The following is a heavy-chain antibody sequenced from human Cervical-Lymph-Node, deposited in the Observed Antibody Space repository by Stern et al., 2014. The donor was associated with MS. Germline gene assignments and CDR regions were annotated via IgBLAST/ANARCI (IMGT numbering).Heavy chain of an antibody. Sequence: VQLLESGPGLVKPSETLSLTCTVSGGSINTYYWSWIRQPPGQGLEWIGWIYYSGSTNYNPSLKSRVTISRDTSKNQFSLKLTSVTAADTAVYYCARGGGRTYFDYWGQGTLVTVSS. CDR2: IYYSGST. D-gene: IGHD3-16*01. J-gene: IGHJ4*02. CDR1: GGSINTYY. CDR3: ARGGGRTYFDY. V-gene: IGHV4-59*01.